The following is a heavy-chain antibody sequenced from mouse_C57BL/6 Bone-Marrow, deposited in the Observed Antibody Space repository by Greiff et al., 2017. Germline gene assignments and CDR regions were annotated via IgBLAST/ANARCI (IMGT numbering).Heavy chain of an antibody. CDR1: GFTFSDAW. Sequence: EVQLVESGGGLVQPGGSMKLSCAASGFTFSDAWMDWVRQSPEKGLEWVAEIRHKANNHATYYAESVKGRFTISRDDSKSSVYLQMNSLRAEDTGIYYCTPLYYGNPFAYWGQGTLVTVSA. V-gene: IGHV6-6*01. D-gene: IGHD2-1*01. J-gene: IGHJ3*01. CDR3: TPLYYGNPFAY. CDR2: IRHKANNHAT.